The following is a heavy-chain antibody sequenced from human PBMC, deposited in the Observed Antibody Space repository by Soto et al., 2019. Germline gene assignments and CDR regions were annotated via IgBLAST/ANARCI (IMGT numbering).Heavy chain of an antibody. D-gene: IGHD6-13*01. J-gene: IGHJ5*02. CDR3: ARGVAAAGILVRINWFDP. V-gene: IGHV4-39*01. Sequence: QLQLQESGPGLVKPSETLSLTCTVSGGSISSSSYYWGWIRQPPGKGLEWIGSIYYSGSTYYNPSLKSRVTISVDTSKNQFSLKLSSVTAADTAVYYCARGVAAAGILVRINWFDPWGQGTLVTVSS. CDR2: IYYSGST. CDR1: GGSISSSSYY.